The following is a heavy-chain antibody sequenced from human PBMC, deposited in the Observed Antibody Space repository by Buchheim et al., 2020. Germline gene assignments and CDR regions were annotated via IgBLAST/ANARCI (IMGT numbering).Heavy chain of an antibody. Sequence: VQLVESGGGVVQPGRSLRLSCAASGFTFSSYGMHWVRQAPGKGLEWVAVISYDGSNKYYADSVKGRFTISRDNSKNTLYLQMNSLSAEDTAVYYCAKAARPYGMDVWGQGTT. V-gene: IGHV3-30*18. CDR3: AKAARPYGMDV. CDR1: GFTFSSYG. CDR2: ISYDGSNK. J-gene: IGHJ6*02.